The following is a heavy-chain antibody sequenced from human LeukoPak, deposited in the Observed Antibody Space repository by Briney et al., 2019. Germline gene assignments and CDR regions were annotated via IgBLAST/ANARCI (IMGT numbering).Heavy chain of an antibody. CDR1: GYTFTASF. D-gene: IGHD5-18*01. CDR2: INPNSGGT. Sequence: ASVKVSCKASGYTFTASFIHWVRQAPGQGLEWMGRINPNSGGTNYPQNSQGKVTLTRDTSISTAYLELSRLTSDYTAVYYCAINMATAMAHDYWGQGTLVTVSS. J-gene: IGHJ4*02. CDR3: AINMATAMAHDY. V-gene: IGHV1-2*06.